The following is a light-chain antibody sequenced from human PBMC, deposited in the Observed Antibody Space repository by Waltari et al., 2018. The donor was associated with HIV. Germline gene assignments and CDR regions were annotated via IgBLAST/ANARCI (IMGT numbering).Light chain of an antibody. CDR3: QQGNSFPRT. CDR2: AAS. J-gene: IGKJ1*01. Sequence: DVQMTQSPSFVSASVGDRVIITCRASQSSRSWLAWYQQKPGKAPKLLIYAASTLQSGGPSRFSGSGSGTDFTLTISSLQPEDFATYYCQQGNSFPRTFGQGTKVEIK. V-gene: IGKV1-12*01. CDR1: QSSRSW.